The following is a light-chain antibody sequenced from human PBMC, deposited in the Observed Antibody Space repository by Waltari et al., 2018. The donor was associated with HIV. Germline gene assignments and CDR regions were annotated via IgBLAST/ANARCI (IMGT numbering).Light chain of an antibody. J-gene: IGLJ3*02. CDR3: QSFDNSLSGWV. V-gene: IGLV1-40*01. Sequence: QSVLTQPPSVSGAPGQRGTITCTGSGSNIGAGSDIHWYQQLPGTAPNLLIYGYSYRPSGVPDRFSGSKSGTSASLAITGLQAEEADYYCQSFDNSLSGWVFGGGTKLTVL. CDR2: GYS. CDR1: GSNIGAGSD.